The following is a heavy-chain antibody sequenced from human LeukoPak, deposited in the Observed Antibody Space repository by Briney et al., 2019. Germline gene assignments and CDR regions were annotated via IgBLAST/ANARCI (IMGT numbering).Heavy chain of an antibody. V-gene: IGHV1-69*05. CDR3: ARGERPVAERGTPKSDAFDI. CDR2: IIPIFGTA. D-gene: IGHD6-19*01. Sequence: SVKVSCKASGGTFSSYAISWVRQAPGQGLEWMGGIIPIFGTANYAQKFQGRVTITTDESTSTAYMELSSLRSEDTAVYYCARGERPVAERGTPKSDAFDIWGQGTMVTVSS. J-gene: IGHJ3*02. CDR1: GGTFSSYA.